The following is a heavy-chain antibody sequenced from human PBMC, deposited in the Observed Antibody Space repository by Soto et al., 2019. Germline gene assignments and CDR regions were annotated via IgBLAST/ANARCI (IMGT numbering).Heavy chain of an antibody. Sequence: WGSLRHSCAASGVTFSSYWMNWVRQAPEKGLEWVANIKQDGSEKYYVDSVKGRFTISRDNTKNSLYLQMNSLRAEDTAVYYCAREQLQVVIPDYWGQGTLVTVSS. CDR1: GVTFSSYW. D-gene: IGHD6-13*01. V-gene: IGHV3-7*01. J-gene: IGHJ4*02. CDR3: AREQLQVVIPDY. CDR2: IKQDGSEK.